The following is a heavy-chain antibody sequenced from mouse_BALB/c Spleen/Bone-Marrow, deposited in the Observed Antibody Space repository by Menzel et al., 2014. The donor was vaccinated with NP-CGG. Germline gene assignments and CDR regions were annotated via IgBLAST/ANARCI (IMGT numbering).Heavy chain of an antibody. CDR3: ARRGISWFAY. CDR2: ILPGSGST. V-gene: IGHV1-9*01. CDR1: GYTFSSYW. J-gene: IGHJ3*01. Sequence: QVQLQQSGAELMKPGASVKISCKATGYTFSSYWIEWVKQRPGHGLEWIGEILPGSGSTNCNEKFKGKATFTADTSSNTAYMQLSSLTSEDSAVYYCARRGISWFAYWGQGTLVTVSA.